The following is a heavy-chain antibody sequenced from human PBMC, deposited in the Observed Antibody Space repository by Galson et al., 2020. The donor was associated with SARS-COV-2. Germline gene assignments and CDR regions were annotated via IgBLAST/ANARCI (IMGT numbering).Heavy chain of an antibody. J-gene: IGHJ4*02. Sequence: ETLSLTCTVSGGSISSSSYYWGWIRQPPGKGLEWIGSIYYSGSTYYNPSLKSRVTISVDTSKNQFSLKLSSVTAADTDVYYCARPLNMITFGFDYWGQGTMVTVSS. CDR1: GGSISSSSYY. CDR3: ARPLNMITFGFDY. D-gene: IGHD3-16*01. CDR2: IYYSGST. V-gene: IGHV4-39*01.